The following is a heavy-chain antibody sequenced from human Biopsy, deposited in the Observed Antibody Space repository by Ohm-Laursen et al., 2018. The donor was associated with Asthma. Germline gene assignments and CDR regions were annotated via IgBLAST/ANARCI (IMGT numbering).Heavy chain of an antibody. Sequence: SDTLSLTCPVSADSISSNNFYWGWIRQPPGKGLEWIATISYTGSTYYNPSLKSRVTISVDTSKSQFSLKLSSVTAADTAVYYCARHSGNYYAQLNYWGQGTLVTVSS. CDR3: ARHSGNYYAQLNY. V-gene: IGHV4-39*01. CDR2: ISYTGST. D-gene: IGHD1-26*01. J-gene: IGHJ4*02. CDR1: ADSISSNNFY.